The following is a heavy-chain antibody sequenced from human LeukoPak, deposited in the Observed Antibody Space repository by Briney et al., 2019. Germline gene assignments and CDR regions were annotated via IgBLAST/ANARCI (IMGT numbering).Heavy chain of an antibody. V-gene: IGHV3-21*01. CDR3: ARDIATAGHFAFDY. D-gene: IGHD6-13*01. CDR1: GLTFSGHE. Sequence: GGSLRLSCAASGLTFSGHEMNWVRQGPGKGLEWGSSSSTSSRYIFYADSVKGRFTISRDNAKNSLFLQMNSLRAEDTAVYYCARDIATAGHFAFDYWGQGTLVTVSS. J-gene: IGHJ4*02. CDR2: SSTSSRYI.